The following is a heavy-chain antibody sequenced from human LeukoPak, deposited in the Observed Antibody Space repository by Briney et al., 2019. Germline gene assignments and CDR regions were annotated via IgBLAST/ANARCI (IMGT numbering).Heavy chain of an antibody. CDR1: GFTFSSYS. CDR3: ARCTTGKTFGSLREIKKSREIDY. J-gene: IGHJ4*02. D-gene: IGHD1-1*01. V-gene: IGHV3-21*01. CDR2: ISSSSSYI. Sequence: GGSLRLSCAASGFTFSSYSMNWVRQAPGKGLEWVSSISSSSSYIHYADSVRGRFTISRDNAKNSLFLQMNSLRGEDTAVYYCARCTTGKTFGSLREIKKSREIDYWGQGALVTVSS.